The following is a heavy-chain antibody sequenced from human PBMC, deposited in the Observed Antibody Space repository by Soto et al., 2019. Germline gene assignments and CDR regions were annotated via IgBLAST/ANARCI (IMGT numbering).Heavy chain of an antibody. CDR1: GFTFSRYG. V-gene: IGHV3-33*01. D-gene: IGHD1-1*01. CDR3: ARAGMRLEPHYGMDV. CDR2: IWYDGSNK. J-gene: IGHJ6*02. Sequence: PGGAVRLSCAASGFTFSRYGMHGVRQAPGKGLEWVAVIWYDGSNKYYADSVKGRFTISRDNSKNTLYLQMNSLRAEDTAVYYCARAGMRLEPHYGMDVWGQGTTVTVSS.